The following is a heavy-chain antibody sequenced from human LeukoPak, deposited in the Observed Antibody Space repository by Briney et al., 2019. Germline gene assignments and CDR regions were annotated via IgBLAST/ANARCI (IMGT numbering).Heavy chain of an antibody. V-gene: IGHV3-30*02. D-gene: IGHD6-13*01. J-gene: IGHJ6*02. CDR2: IRYDGGNK. CDR1: GFTFSSYG. CDR3: AKDEWVAAAGTALTWYYYGMDV. Sequence: GGSLRVSCAASGFTFSSYGMHWVRQAPGKGLEWVAFIRYDGGNKYYADSVKGRFTISRDNSKNTLYLQMNSLRAEDTAVYYCAKDEWVAAAGTALTWYYYGMDVWGQGTTVTVSS.